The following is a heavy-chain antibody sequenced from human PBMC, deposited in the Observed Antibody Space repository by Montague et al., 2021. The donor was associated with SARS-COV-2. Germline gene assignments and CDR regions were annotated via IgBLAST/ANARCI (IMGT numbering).Heavy chain of an antibody. CDR2: INHGGTT. D-gene: IGHD3/OR15-3a*01. CDR3: ARNSFRARFLDWSFYFTF. CDR1: GGSFTTYY. Sequence: SETLSLTCAVYGGSFTTYYCSWIRQPPGKGLEWIGEINHGGTTNXNPALKSRVTMSVDTSKNQFSLTLTSVTAADTAIYFCARNSFRARFLDWSFYFTFWGQGSVVTVSS. V-gene: IGHV4-34*01. J-gene: IGHJ4*02.